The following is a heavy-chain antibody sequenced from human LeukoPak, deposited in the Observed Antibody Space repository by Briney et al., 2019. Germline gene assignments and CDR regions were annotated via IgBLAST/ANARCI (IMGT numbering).Heavy chain of an antibody. CDR3: ARDDLEMASSAFDI. V-gene: IGHV3-48*03. CDR2: ISGSGSAI. J-gene: IGHJ3*02. Sequence: GGSLRLSCAASGFTFSSYEMNWVRQAPGKGLEWVSYISGSGSAIYYSDAVKGRFTISRDNAKNSLYLQMNSLRAEDTALYYCARDDLEMASSAFDIWGQATMVTVSS. CDR1: GFTFSSYE. D-gene: IGHD5-24*01.